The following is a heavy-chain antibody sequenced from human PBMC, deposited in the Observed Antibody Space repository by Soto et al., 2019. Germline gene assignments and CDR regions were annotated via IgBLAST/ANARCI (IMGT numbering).Heavy chain of an antibody. CDR3: ARDPYFYDSRGFYRYFEY. D-gene: IGHD3-22*01. J-gene: IGHJ4*02. CDR1: GGTFSSYA. CDR2: IIPIFGTA. Sequence: AVKVSCKASGGTFSSYAISWVRQAPGQGXEWMGGIIPIFGTANYAQKFQGRVTITADESTSTAYMELSSLRSEDTAVYYCARDPYFYDSRGFYRYFEYWGQGTLVTVTS. V-gene: IGHV1-69*13.